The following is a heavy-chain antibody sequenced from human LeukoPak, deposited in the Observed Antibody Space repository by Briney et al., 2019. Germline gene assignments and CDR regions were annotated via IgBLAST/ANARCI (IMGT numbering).Heavy chain of an antibody. J-gene: IGHJ6*02. Sequence: QSGGSLRLSCAASGFTFSNYAMSWVRQAPGKGLEWVSAISSNGDNIYYADSVKGRFTISRDNSKNTLYLQINSLRAEDTALYFCASVVRPRYFFYYGLGVWGRGATVTVSS. CDR2: ISSNGDNI. CDR1: GFTFSNYA. V-gene: IGHV3-23*01. CDR3: ASVVRPRYFFYYGLGV.